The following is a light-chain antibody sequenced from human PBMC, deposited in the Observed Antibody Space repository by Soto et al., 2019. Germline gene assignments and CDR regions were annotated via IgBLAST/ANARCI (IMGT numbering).Light chain of an antibody. Sequence: EIVLSQSPGTLSLSPGERATLSCRASQSVSNNYLAWYQQKPGQAPRLLIYGASNRATGIPDRFSGSGSGTDFTLTISRLEPEDFAVYYCQRYGGSPKTFGQGTKVDI. CDR2: GAS. V-gene: IGKV3-20*01. CDR1: QSVSNNY. J-gene: IGKJ1*01. CDR3: QRYGGSPKT.